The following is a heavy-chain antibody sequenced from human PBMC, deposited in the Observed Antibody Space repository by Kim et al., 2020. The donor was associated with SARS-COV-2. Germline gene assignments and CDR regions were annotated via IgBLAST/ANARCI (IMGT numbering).Heavy chain of an antibody. J-gene: IGHJ6*02. D-gene: IGHD3-16*01. Sequence: GGSLRLSCAASGFTFDDYAMHWVRQAPGKGLEWVSGISWNSGSIGYADSVKGRFTISRDNAKNSLYLQMNSLRAEDTALYYCAKGYAIHLGSVDYYGMDVWGQGTTVTVSS. CDR3: AKGYAIHLGSVDYYGMDV. CDR2: ISWNSGSI. CDR1: GFTFDDYA. V-gene: IGHV3-9*01.